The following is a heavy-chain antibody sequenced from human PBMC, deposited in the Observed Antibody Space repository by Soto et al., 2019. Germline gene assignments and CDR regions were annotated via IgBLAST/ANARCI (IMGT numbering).Heavy chain of an antibody. Sequence: AGGSLRLSCAGSGYSFSTYGMSWVRQAPGKGLEWVSGITNNGGRTNYADSVEGRFTISRDNSKSTLYLEMNSLKADDTAIYYCAKNRPLRSESDCWGQGTLVTVSS. D-gene: IGHD3-10*01. V-gene: IGHV3-23*01. CDR2: ITNNGGRT. J-gene: IGHJ4*02. CDR3: AKNRPLRSESDC. CDR1: GYSFSTYG.